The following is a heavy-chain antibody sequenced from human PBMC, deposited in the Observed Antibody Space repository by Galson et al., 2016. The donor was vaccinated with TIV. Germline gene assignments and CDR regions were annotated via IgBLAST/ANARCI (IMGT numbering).Heavy chain of an antibody. V-gene: IGHV4-39*07. D-gene: IGHD4-23*01. CDR2: IYYTGKT. J-gene: IGHJ3*02. CDR1: GSSISSITYY. CDR3: ASGNPNAHGGNFDAFDI. Sequence: ETLSLTCTVSGSSISSITYYWGWIRQPPGKGLEWIGNIYYTGKTYYNPSLKSRVTISVDTSKNQFSLKLNSVTAADTAVDFCASGNPNAHGGNFDAFDIWGQGTVVTVSS.